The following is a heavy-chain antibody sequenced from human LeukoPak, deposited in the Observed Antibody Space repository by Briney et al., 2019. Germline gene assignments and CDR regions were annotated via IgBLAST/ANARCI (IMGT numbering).Heavy chain of an antibody. J-gene: IGHJ4*02. D-gene: IGHD3-10*01. CDR2: MNPNSGNI. V-gene: IGHV1-8*01. CDR3: ARSIGKGSY. Sequence: GASVKVSSTASGYTFTSYDINWVRQATGQGLEWRGWMNPNSGNIGYAQKFQGRVTMTSNTSISTAYMELSSLRSEDTAVYYCARSIGKGSYWGQGTLVTVSS. CDR1: GYTFTSYD.